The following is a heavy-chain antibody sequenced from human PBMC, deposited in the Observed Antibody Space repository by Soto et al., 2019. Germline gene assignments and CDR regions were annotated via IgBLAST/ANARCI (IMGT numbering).Heavy chain of an antibody. CDR2: ISYDGCNK. CDR3: ASGAATIALVGY. V-gene: IGHV3-30-3*01. J-gene: IGHJ4*02. CDR1: GFTFSSNA. D-gene: IGHD5-12*01. Sequence: PGGSLRLSCAAAGFTFSSNAMHWVRLLSGKGLEWVAVISYDGCNKYYAESVECRFNISRDTSKNTLYLQMNSLRAEDTAVYYRASGAATIALVGYWGQGNLVTVYS.